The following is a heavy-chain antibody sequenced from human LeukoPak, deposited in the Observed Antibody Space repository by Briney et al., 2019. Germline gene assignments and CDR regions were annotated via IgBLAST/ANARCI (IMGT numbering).Heavy chain of an antibody. D-gene: IGHD5-12*01. CDR3: AKEEHNSGWPPLGG. CDR2: IGWNSGSV. Sequence: GGSLRLSCAASGFTFDDCAMHWVRQPPGKGLEWVSGIGWNSGSVGYADSVKGRFTISRDNAKNFLYLQMNSLRPEDTAFYYCAKEEHNSGWPPLGGWGQGTLVTVSS. V-gene: IGHV3-9*01. CDR1: GFTFDDCA. J-gene: IGHJ4*02.